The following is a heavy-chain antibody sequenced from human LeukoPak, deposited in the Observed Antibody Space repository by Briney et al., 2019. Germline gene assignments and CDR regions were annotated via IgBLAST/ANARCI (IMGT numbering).Heavy chain of an antibody. Sequence: ASVKVSCKPSGSPFTRSVINWLRQPTGQGLEWMGWMNPNSGNTGYAQKFQGRVTMTRNTSISTAYMELSSLRSEDTAVYYCARGAYYMDVWGKGTTVTISS. V-gene: IGHV1-8*01. CDR2: MNPNSGNT. J-gene: IGHJ6*03. CDR3: ARGAYYMDV. CDR1: GSPFTRSV.